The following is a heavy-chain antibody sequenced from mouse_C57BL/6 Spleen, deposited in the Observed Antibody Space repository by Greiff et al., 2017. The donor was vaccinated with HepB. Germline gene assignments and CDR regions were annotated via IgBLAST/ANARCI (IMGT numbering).Heavy chain of an antibody. Sequence: VQLKESGPELVKPGASVKISCKASGYAFSSSWMNWVKQRPGKGLEWIGRIYPGDGDTNYNGKFKGKATLTADKSSSTAYMQLSSLTSEDSAVYFCARLYGSSFYFDYWGQGTTLTVSS. V-gene: IGHV1-82*01. CDR2: IYPGDGDT. CDR1: GYAFSSSW. D-gene: IGHD1-1*01. CDR3: ARLYGSSFYFDY. J-gene: IGHJ2*01.